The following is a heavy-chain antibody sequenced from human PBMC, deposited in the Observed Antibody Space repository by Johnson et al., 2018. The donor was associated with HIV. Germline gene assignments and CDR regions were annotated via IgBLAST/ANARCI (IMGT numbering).Heavy chain of an antibody. J-gene: IGHJ3*02. Sequence: QMQLVESGGGVVQPGRSLRLSCAASGFTFSSYAMHWVRQAPGKGLEWVAVISYDGSNKYYADSVKGRFTISRDNSKSTLYLQMNSLRAEDTAVYYCASYCSGGSCYRRSPSDAFDIWGQGTMVTVSS. CDR1: GFTFSSYA. CDR2: ISYDGSNK. CDR3: ASYCSGGSCYRRSPSDAFDI. D-gene: IGHD2-15*01. V-gene: IGHV3-30*04.